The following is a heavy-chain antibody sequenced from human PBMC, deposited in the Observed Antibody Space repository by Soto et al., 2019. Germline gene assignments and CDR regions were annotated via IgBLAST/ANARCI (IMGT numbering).Heavy chain of an antibody. CDR2: ITHGGST. CDR1: SGSFSGYY. D-gene: IGHD3-16*01. J-gene: IGHJ4*02. V-gene: IGHV4-34*10. Sequence: PSETLSLTCAVYSGSFSGYYYSWIRQSPGKGLEWIGEITHGGSTTYSPSLKSRLTISVDKSKNEFYLKMRSVTAADTAVYYCAYLRGFTGYPGDWGQGTLVTVSS. CDR3: AYLRGFTGYPGD.